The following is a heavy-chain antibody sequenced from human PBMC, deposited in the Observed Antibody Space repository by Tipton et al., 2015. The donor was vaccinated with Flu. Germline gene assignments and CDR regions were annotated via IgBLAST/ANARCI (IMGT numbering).Heavy chain of an antibody. CDR2: IFHSGST. D-gene: IGHD1-1*01. V-gene: IGHV4-39*07. J-gene: IGHJ5*02. CDR3: ARVSPGVERWFDP. CDR1: GDSMTSSRYY. Sequence: TLSLTCSFSGDSMTSSRYYWGWLRQPPGKGMEWIGSIFHSGSTYYNPSLTSRVTISVDTSKNQFSLKLISVTAADTAVYYCARVSPGVERWFDPWGQGTLVSVSS.